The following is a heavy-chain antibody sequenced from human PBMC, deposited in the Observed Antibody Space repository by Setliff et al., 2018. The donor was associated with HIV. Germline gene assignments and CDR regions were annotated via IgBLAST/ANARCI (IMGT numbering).Heavy chain of an antibody. CDR1: RGSISSDY. V-gene: IGHV4-59*01. CDR3: ARSRTSSGYYGVTGYGMDV. J-gene: IGHJ6*02. D-gene: IGHD3-22*01. CDR2: IYYSGST. Sequence: PSETLSLTCTVSRGSISSDYWSWIRQPPGKGLEWIGYIYYSGSTNYNPSLKSRVTISVATSKNQFSLKLNSVTTADTAVYYCARSRTSSGYYGVTGYGMDVWGQGTTVTVSS.